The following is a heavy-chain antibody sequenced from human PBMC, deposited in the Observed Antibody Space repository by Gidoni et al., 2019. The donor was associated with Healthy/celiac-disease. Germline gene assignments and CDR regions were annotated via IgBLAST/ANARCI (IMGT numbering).Heavy chain of an antibody. J-gene: IGHJ4*02. CDR3: ARDGFTYCGGDCYSVLAY. Sequence: QVQLVESGGGVVQPGRSLRLSCAASGFTFSSYGMHWVRQAPGKGLEWVAVIWYDGSNKYYADSVKGRFTISRDNSKNTLYLQMNSLRAEDTAVYYCARDGFTYCGGDCYSVLAYWGQGTLVTVSS. CDR1: GFTFSSYG. V-gene: IGHV3-33*01. D-gene: IGHD2-21*02. CDR2: IWYDGSNK.